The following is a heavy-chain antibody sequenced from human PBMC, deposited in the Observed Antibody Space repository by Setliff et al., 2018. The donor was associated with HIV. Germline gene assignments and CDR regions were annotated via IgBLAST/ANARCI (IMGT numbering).Heavy chain of an antibody. Sequence: SETLSLTCTVSGGSISGHYWSWIRQAPGKGLEWIGYIYYSGDTTYNPSTTYNPSLKSRVTISVDTSKNQFSLKLSSVTAADTAVYYCARGPRYGSGNYYYYYYYMDVWGKGTTVTVSS. CDR3: ARGPRYGSGNYYYYYYYMDV. CDR2: IYYSGDTTYNPST. J-gene: IGHJ6*03. V-gene: IGHV4-59*11. D-gene: IGHD3-10*01. CDR1: GGSISGHY.